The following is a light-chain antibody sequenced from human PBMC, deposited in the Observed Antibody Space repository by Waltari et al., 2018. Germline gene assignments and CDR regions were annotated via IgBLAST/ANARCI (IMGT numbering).Light chain of an antibody. Sequence: QSVLTQPPSVSGAPGQRVTIPRPWTSSHTGARSDVSWYQQLPGTTPKLLIYVNSNRPSGVPDRFSGSKSGTSASLAITGLQAEDEADYYCQSYDSSLSGWVFGGGTKLTVL. J-gene: IGLJ3*02. V-gene: IGLV1-40*01. CDR3: QSYDSSLSGWV. CDR1: SSHTGARSD. CDR2: VNS.